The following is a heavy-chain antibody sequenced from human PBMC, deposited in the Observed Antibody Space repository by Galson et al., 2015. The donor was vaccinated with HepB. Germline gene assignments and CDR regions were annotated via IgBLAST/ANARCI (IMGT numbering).Heavy chain of an antibody. D-gene: IGHD3-22*01. CDR3: ARVYDTTGFQYPPYYFDY. CDR2: ISPDGSHT. Sequence: SLRLSCAASGFTFSEYVMHWVRQAPGKGLEYVSAISPDGSHTYYADSVKGRFTISRDNAKNSLYLQMNSLRAEDTAVYYCARVYDTTGFQYPPYYFDYWGPGTLVTVSS. CDR1: GFTFSEYV. V-gene: IGHV3-64*04. J-gene: IGHJ4*02.